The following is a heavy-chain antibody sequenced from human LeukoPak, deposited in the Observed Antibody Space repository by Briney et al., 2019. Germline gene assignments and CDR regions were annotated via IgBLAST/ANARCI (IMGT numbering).Heavy chain of an antibody. CDR2: INHSGSS. V-gene: IGHV4-34*01. Sequence: SETLSLTCAVYGVSFSGYYWSWIRQPPGKGLEWIGEINHSGSSNFNPSLKSRVTISVDTSKKQLSLKLSSVTAADTAVYYCARQARYSGSYSYWGQGTLGTVSS. CDR3: ARQARYSGSYSY. J-gene: IGHJ4*02. D-gene: IGHD1-26*01. CDR1: GVSFSGYY.